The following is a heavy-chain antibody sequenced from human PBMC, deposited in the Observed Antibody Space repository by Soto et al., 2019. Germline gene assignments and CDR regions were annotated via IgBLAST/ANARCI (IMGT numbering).Heavy chain of an antibody. Sequence: ETLSLTCTVSGGSVSSGSYYWSWIRQPPGKGLEWIGYIIYSGTTNYSPSLKSRVTMSVDTSRNQFSLKLSAVTAADTAVYFCARVADSSGYPLDYWGQGILVTV. D-gene: IGHD3-22*01. CDR2: IIYSGTT. J-gene: IGHJ4*02. V-gene: IGHV4-61*01. CDR1: GGSVSSGSYY. CDR3: ARVADSSGYPLDY.